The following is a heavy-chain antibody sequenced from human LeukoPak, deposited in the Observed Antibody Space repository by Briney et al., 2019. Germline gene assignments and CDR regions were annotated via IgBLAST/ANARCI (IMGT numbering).Heavy chain of an antibody. CDR3: AKGGWGAVLDY. CDR1: GFAFSNYA. Sequence: PGGPLRLSCGASGFAFSNYAMPWVRQAPGKGLEWVSTISGSGDSTYYSDSVKGRFTISRDNSENTLYLQLNSLRAEDTAVYYCAKGGWGAVLDYWGQGTLVTVSP. V-gene: IGHV3-23*01. D-gene: IGHD3-16*01. J-gene: IGHJ4*02. CDR2: ISGSGDST.